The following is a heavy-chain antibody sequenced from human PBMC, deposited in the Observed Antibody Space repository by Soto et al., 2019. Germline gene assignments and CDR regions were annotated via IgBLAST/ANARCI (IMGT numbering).Heavy chain of an antibody. V-gene: IGHV4-4*02. CDR1: GGSISSSNW. D-gene: IGHD4-17*01. CDR3: AKSFMRYGDYEVRWFDP. CDR2: IYHSGST. J-gene: IGHJ5*02. Sequence: QVQLQESGPGLVKPSGTLSLTCAVSGGSISSSNWWSWVRQPPGKGLEWIGEIYHSGSTNYNPSLKSRVTISVDKSKNQFSLKLSSVTSADTAVYYCAKSFMRYGDYEVRWFDPWGQGTLVTVSS.